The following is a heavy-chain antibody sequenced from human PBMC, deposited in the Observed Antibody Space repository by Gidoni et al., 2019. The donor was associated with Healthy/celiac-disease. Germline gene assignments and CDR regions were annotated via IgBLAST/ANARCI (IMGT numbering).Heavy chain of an antibody. CDR3: ASPAGVLRRHDGGRAFDI. CDR1: GGSISSSNW. D-gene: IGHD3-16*01. V-gene: IGHV4-4*02. CDR2: IYHSGST. Sequence: QVQLQESGPGLVKPSGTLSLTCAVSGGSISSSNWWSWVRQPPGKGLEWIGEIYHSGSTNYNPSLKSRVTISVDKSKNQFSLKLSSVTAADTAVYYCASPAGVLRRHDGGRAFDIWGQGTMVTVSS. J-gene: IGHJ3*02.